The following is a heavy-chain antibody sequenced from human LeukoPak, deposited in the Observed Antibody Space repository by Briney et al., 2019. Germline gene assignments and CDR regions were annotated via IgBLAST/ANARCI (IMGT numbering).Heavy chain of an antibody. J-gene: IGHJ6*02. CDR2: ISYDGSNK. CDR1: GFTFSRNA. V-gene: IGHV3-30-3*01. CDR3: ARPYSSSWWMGWDV. Sequence: GRSLRLSCAASGFTFSRNAVHWVRQAPGKGLEWVAVISYDGSNKYYADSVKGRFTISRDNSKNTLYLQMNSLRPEDAAVYHCARPYSSSWWMGWDVWGQGTTVTVSS. D-gene: IGHD6-13*01.